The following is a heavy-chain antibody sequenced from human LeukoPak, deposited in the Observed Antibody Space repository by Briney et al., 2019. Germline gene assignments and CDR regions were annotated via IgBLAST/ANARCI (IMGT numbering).Heavy chain of an antibody. CDR1: GFISSNYG. CDR2: IQFDGSNK. D-gene: IGHD3-3*01. CDR3: ANVINYRTIFGVTDYSDAFDI. Sequence: PGGSLRLSCVTSGFISSNYGMHWVRQAPGKGLEWLTFIQFDGSNKLYADSVKGRFTVSRDTSKNTVYLQMTSLRVEDTAVYYCANVINYRTIFGVTDYSDAFDIWGQGTMVTVSS. J-gene: IGHJ3*02. V-gene: IGHV3-30*02.